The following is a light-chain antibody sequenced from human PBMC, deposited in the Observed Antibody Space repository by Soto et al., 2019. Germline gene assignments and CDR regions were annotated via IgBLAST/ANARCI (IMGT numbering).Light chain of an antibody. CDR1: SSNIGSKT. V-gene: IGLV1-44*01. CDR3: SSWDASLNGYV. CDR2: NSY. Sequence: QAVVTQPPSASGTPGQRVTISCSGSSSNIGSKTVNWYQQLPGTVPKLLIYNSYQRPSGVPDRFSASKSGTSASLAISWLQSEDEADYYCSSWDASLNGYVFGTGTKVTVL. J-gene: IGLJ1*01.